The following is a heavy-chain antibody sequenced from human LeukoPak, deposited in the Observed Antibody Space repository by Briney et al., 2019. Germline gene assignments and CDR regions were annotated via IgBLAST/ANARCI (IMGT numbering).Heavy chain of an antibody. CDR3: ASLRADGGNYPRFDY. V-gene: IGHV4-39*07. D-gene: IGHD4-23*01. J-gene: IGHJ4*02. Sequence: SSETLSLTCTVSGASYWGWVRQSPEMGLEWIGSIYSTGGTYYNPSLKSRLTISLDTSKRQFSLKMTSMTAADTAVYYCASLRADGGNYPRFDYWGQGALVTVSA. CDR1: GASY. CDR2: IYSTGGT.